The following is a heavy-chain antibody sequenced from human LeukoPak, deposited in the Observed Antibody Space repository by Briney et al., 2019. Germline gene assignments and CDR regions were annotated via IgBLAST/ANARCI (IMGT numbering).Heavy chain of an antibody. Sequence: LPGRSLRLSCAASGFTFSSYGMHWVRQAPGKGLEWVAVISYDGSNKYYADSVKGRFTISRDNSKNTLYLQMNSLRAEDTAVYYCAKAPVTRLRLRYFDYFDYWGQGTLVTVSS. D-gene: IGHD3-9*01. CDR2: ISYDGSNK. CDR1: GFTFSSYG. CDR3: AKAPVTRLRLRYFDYFDY. J-gene: IGHJ4*02. V-gene: IGHV3-30*18.